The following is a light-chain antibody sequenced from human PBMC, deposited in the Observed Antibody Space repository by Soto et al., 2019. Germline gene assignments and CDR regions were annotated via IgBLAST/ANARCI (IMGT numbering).Light chain of an antibody. CDR3: QQHGSSPIT. CDR1: QTISTW. CDR2: DAS. J-gene: IGKJ5*01. Sequence: DIQVTQSPPTLSASVGDRVTITCRASQTISTWMAWYQQKPGKAPKRLIYDASSRATGIPDRFSGSGSGTDFTLTISRLEPEDFAVYYCQQHGSSPITFGQGTRLEIK. V-gene: IGKV1-5*01.